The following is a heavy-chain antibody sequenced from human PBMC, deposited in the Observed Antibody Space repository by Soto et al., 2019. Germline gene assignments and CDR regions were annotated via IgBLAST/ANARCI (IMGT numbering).Heavy chain of an antibody. Sequence: GGSLRLSCAASDFSFSAYAMHWIRQAPGKGLEWLAVISFDGNIIQYADSVKGRFIISRDNSKNTLYLQMNSLRGDDTAVYYCARTFDTITYYFDYWGQGTLVTVSS. J-gene: IGHJ4*02. CDR3: ARTFDTITYYFDY. D-gene: IGHD3-9*01. CDR1: DFSFSAYA. V-gene: IGHV3-30-3*01. CDR2: ISFDGNII.